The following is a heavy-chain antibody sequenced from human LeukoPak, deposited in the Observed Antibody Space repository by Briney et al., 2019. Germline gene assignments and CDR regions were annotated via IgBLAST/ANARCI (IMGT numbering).Heavy chain of an antibody. Sequence: PGXXLRLSCAASGFTFDDYGMSGVRQTPGKGLEWVSGINWNGGSTVYADSVKGRFTISRDNAKNSLYLQMNSLRAEDTAFYYCARARITIFGVVIRDAFDIWGQGTMVTVSS. V-gene: IGHV3-20*04. CDR1: GFTFDDYG. CDR2: INWNGGST. D-gene: IGHD3-3*01. CDR3: ARARITIFGVVIRDAFDI. J-gene: IGHJ3*02.